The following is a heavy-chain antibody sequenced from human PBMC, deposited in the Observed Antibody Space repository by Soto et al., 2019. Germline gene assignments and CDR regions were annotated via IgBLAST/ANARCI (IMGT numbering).Heavy chain of an antibody. CDR3: ARGRGGYAHYYSYYGMDV. Sequence: SETLSLTCAVYGGSFSGYYWSWIRQPPGKGLEWIGEINHSGSTNYNPSLKSRVTISVDTSKNQFSLKLSSVTAADTAVYYCARGRGGYAHYYSYYGMDVWGRGTTVTVSS. D-gene: IGHD5-12*01. J-gene: IGHJ6*02. CDR1: GGSFSGYY. V-gene: IGHV4-34*01. CDR2: INHSGST.